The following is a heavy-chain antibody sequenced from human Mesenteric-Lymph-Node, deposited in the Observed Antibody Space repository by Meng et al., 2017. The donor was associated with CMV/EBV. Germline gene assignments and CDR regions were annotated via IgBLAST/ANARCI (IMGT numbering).Heavy chain of an antibody. CDR2: ISPNTSGI. CDR1: GYTFTGYF. Sequence: SGYTFTGYFIPWERRAPGQGLEWMGRISPNTSGINYAQKFQGGVTITRDTSIRTAYMALSRLRSSDTAVYYCVSEVFGTLGAGGGDYWGQGTLVTVSS. D-gene: IGHD3-10*01. V-gene: IGHV1-2*06. J-gene: IGHJ4*02. CDR3: VSEVFGTLGAGGGDY.